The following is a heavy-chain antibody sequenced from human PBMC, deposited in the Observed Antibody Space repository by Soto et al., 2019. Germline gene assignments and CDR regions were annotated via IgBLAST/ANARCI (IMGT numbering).Heavy chain of an antibody. Sequence: ASLKVSCNASGYTCTNYGISWVRQAPGQGLEWLGWISTYTGNTDYAQKLQGRLTMTTDTSTTTAYMELRSLRSDDTAVYYCARDYYGSGAPDHYGMDVWGQGTTVIVSS. J-gene: IGHJ6*02. CDR2: ISTYTGNT. CDR3: ARDYYGSGAPDHYGMDV. V-gene: IGHV1-18*01. CDR1: GYTCTNYG. D-gene: IGHD3-10*01.